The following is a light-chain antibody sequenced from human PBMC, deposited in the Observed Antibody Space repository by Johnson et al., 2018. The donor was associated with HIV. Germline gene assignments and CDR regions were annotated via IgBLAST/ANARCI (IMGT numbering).Light chain of an antibody. CDR1: SSNIGNNY. CDR3: GTWDSSLVACFYV. V-gene: IGLV1-51*01. Sequence: QSVLTQPPSMSAAPGQKVTISCSGSSSNIGNNYVSWYQQLPGTAPKLLIYDNDKRPSGIPDRFSGSKSGTSATLGITGLQTGDEADYYCGTWDSSLVACFYVFGTGTKVTVL. CDR2: DND. J-gene: IGLJ1*01.